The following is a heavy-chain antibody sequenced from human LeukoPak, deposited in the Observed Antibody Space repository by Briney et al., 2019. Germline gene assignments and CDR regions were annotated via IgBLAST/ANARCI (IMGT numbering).Heavy chain of an antibody. CDR3: AKGSGWYV. D-gene: IGHD6-19*01. Sequence: GGSLRLSCAASGFTFSSYAMTSVRQAPGKGLEWVSVINTSGGNTDYADPVKGRFTISRDNSKNTLYLQMNSLRAEDTAVYYCAKGSGWYVWGQGTLVTVSS. J-gene: IGHJ4*02. CDR1: GFTFSSYA. CDR2: INTSGGNT. V-gene: IGHV3-23*01.